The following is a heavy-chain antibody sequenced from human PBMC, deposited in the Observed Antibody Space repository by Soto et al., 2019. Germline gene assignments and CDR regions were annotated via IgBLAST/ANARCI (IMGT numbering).Heavy chain of an antibody. J-gene: IGHJ4*02. CDR2: ISSSSNYI. D-gene: IGHD6-19*01. CDR1: GFSFSIYN. CDR3: ARDERSVAVAPFFDY. V-gene: IGHV3-21*01. Sequence: EVQLVESGGGLVRPGVSLRLSCAASGFSFSIYNMSWVRQAPGKGLEWVSFISSSSNYIYYADSVKGRFTISRDNAKNSLFLQMNNLRAEDTAVYFCARDERSVAVAPFFDYWGQGTQVTVSS.